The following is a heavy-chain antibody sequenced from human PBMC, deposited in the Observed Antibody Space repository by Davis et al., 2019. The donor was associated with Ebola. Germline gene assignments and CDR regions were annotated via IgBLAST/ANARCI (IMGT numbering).Heavy chain of an antibody. J-gene: IGHJ4*02. D-gene: IGHD5-18*01. CDR3: AKTRGYRLYYFEY. Sequence: PGGSLRLSCAASGFTFDDHAMSWVRQAPGKALEWVSLISGNGYGTEYGDSVKGRFTISRDNSKNVLYLQVNDLRPEDTALYFCAKTRGYRLYYFEYWGQGTLVTVSS. V-gene: IGHV3-43*02. CDR2: ISGNGYGT. CDR1: GFTFDDHA.